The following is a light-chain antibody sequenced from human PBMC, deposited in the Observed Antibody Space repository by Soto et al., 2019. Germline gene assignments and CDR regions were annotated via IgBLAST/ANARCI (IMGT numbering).Light chain of an antibody. J-gene: IGKJ3*01. CDR3: LQDYSYPRT. V-gene: IGKV1-6*02. CDR1: LSIRNH. CDR2: AAS. Sequence: AIQMTQSPSSLSASVADRVTITCRASLSIRNHLAWYQQKPGQAPKLIIFAASTLKTGVPSRFSGSGSGTDFTLTISSLQPEDFATYYCLQDYSYPRTFGPGTKVDMK.